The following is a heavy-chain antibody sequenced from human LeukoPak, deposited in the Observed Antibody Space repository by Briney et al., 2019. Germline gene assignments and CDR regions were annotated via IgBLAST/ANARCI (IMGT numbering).Heavy chain of an antibody. CDR3: ARNPVFNYYVHYFDY. D-gene: IGHD3-10*02. CDR1: GYTFTNYY. CDR2: INPSSGST. J-gene: IGHJ4*02. V-gene: IGHV1-46*01. Sequence: ASVKVSCKASGYTFTNYYMHWVRQAPGQGLEWMGIINPSSGSTSYAQKFQGRVTMTRDTSTSTVYLELSRLRSEDTAVYFCARNPVFNYYVHYFDYWGQGTLVTVSS.